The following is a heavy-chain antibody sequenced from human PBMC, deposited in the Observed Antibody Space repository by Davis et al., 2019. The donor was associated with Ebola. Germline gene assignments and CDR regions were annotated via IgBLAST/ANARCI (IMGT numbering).Heavy chain of an antibody. V-gene: IGHV1-46*01. D-gene: IGHD3-3*01. Sequence: ASVKVSCKASGYTFTSYYMHWVRQAPGQGLEWMGIINPSGGSTSYAQKFQGRVTMTRDTSTSTVYMELRSLRSDDTAVYYCARVRHYDFWSGYRPDGPLSLDYWGQGTLVTVSS. CDR1: GYTFTSYY. J-gene: IGHJ4*02. CDR3: ARVRHYDFWSGYRPDGPLSLDY. CDR2: INPSGGST.